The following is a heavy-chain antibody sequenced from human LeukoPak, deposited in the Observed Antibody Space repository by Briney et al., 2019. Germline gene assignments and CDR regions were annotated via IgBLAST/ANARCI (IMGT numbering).Heavy chain of an antibody. Sequence: SETLPLTCTVSGGSISSYYWSWIRQPPGKGLEWIGYIYYSGSTNYNPSLKSRVTISVDTSKNQFSLKLSSVTAADTAVYYCARVYSGWYVAFDIWGQGTMVTVSS. CDR2: IYYSGST. J-gene: IGHJ3*02. CDR3: ARVYSGWYVAFDI. CDR1: GGSISSYY. D-gene: IGHD6-19*01. V-gene: IGHV4-59*01.